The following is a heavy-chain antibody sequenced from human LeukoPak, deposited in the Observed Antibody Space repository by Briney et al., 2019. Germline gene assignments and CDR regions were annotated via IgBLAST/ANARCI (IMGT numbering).Heavy chain of an antibody. D-gene: IGHD2-8*01. CDR2: ISAHNGNT. Sequence: ASVKVSCKASGYTFTSYGISWVRQAPGQGLEWMGWISAHNGNTNYAQKLQGRVTMTTDTSTSTAYMELRSLRSDDTAVYYCARVSMVWDAFDIWGQGTMVTVSS. J-gene: IGHJ3*02. CDR3: ARVSMVWDAFDI. CDR1: GYTFTSYG. V-gene: IGHV1-18*01.